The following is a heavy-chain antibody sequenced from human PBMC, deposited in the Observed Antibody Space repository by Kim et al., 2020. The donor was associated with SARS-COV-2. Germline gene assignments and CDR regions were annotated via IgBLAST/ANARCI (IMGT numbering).Heavy chain of an antibody. D-gene: IGHD5-12*01. J-gene: IGHJ6*02. CDR3: AGSRNRLRPKIPYYGMDV. CDR1: GGTFSSYA. CDR2: IIPIFGTA. Sequence: SVKVSCKASGGTFSSYAISWVRQAPGQGLEWMGGIIPIFGTANYAQKFQGRVTITADESTSTAYMELSSLRSEDTAVYYCAGSRNRLRPKIPYYGMDVWGQGTTVTVSS. V-gene: IGHV1-69*13.